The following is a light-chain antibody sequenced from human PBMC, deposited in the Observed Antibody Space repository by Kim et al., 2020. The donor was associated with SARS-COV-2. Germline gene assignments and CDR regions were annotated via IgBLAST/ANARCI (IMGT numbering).Light chain of an antibody. CDR3: SSYTSSSTLWV. V-gene: IGLV2-14*03. Sequence: QSALTQPASVSGSPGQSITISCTGTSSDVGGYNYVSWYQQHPGKAPKLMIYDVSNRPSGVSNRFSGSKSGNTASLTISGLQVEDEADYYCSSYTSSSTLWVFGGGTQLTVL. CDR2: DVS. CDR1: SSDVGGYNY. J-gene: IGLJ3*02.